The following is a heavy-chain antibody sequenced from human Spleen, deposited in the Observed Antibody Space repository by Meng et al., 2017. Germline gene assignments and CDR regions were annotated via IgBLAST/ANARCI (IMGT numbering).Heavy chain of an antibody. CDR3: ARGPTTMAHDFDY. D-gene: IGHD4-11*01. CDR1: GGSLSGYY. CDR2: VHHRGST. J-gene: IGHJ4*02. Sequence: VQLQQWVAVLLKPSEPLSLTCAVYGGSLSGYYWSWIRQPPGKGLECIGDVHHRGSTNYNPSLKSRVTISVDTSKNQFSLNLSSVTAADTAVYYCARGPTTMAHDFDYWGQGTLVTVS. V-gene: IGHV4-34*02.